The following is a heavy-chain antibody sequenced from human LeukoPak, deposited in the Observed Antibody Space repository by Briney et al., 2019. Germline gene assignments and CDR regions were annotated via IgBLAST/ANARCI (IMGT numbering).Heavy chain of an antibody. CDR1: GFTFSNYG. CDR3: AREQPSTWYFH. D-gene: IGHD6-13*01. J-gene: IGHJ4*02. V-gene: IGHV3-30*03. CDR2: ISYDGSDK. Sequence: GGSLRLSCAASGFTFSNYGMHWVRQAPGKGLEWVAVISYDGSDKYYADSVKGRFTISRDNSRNTLYLQMNSLRAEDTAVYYCAREQPSTWYFHWGQGTLVTVSS.